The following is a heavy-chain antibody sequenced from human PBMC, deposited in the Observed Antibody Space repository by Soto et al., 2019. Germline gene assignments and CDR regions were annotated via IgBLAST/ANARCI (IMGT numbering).Heavy chain of an antibody. CDR3: ASEIDATTATSLDY. D-gene: IGHD4-17*01. CDR1: GYTFSGSV. V-gene: IGHV1-3*01. Sequence: QVQLVQSGAEVKKPGASVKVSCKASGYTFSGSVMHWVRQAPGQGLEWMGWINPDNGNTKYSQKFQGRVTMTWDTSASTAYMELSSLRSEDTAIYYCASEIDATTATSLDYWGQGTLVTVSS. J-gene: IGHJ4*02. CDR2: INPDNGNT.